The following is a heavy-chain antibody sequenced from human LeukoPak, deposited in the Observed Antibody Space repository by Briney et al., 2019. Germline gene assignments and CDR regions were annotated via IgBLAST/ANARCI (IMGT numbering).Heavy chain of an antibody. D-gene: IGHD4-17*01. V-gene: IGHV3-33*01. Sequence: GGSLRLSSAASGFTFSSYGMHWVRQAPGKGLEWVAVIWYDGSNKYYADSVKGRFTISRDNSKNTLYLQMNSLRAEDTAVYYCARDLALMHGDYGVDYWGQGTLVTVSS. J-gene: IGHJ4*02. CDR1: GFTFSSYG. CDR3: ARDLALMHGDYGVDY. CDR2: IWYDGSNK.